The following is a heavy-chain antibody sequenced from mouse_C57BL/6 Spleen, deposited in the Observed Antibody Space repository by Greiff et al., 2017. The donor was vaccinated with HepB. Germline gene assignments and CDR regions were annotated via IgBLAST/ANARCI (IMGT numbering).Heavy chain of an antibody. V-gene: IGHV5-4*01. CDR1: GFTFSSYA. CDR2: ISDGGSYT. CDR3: ARVDYYYGSSYDWYFDV. Sequence: EVQGVESGGGLVKPGGSLKLSCAASGFTFSSYAMSWVRQTPEKRLEWVATISDGGSYTYYPDNVKGRFTISRDNAKNNLYLQMSHLKSEDTAMYYCARVDYYYGSSYDWYFDVWGTGTTVTVSS. J-gene: IGHJ1*03. D-gene: IGHD1-1*01.